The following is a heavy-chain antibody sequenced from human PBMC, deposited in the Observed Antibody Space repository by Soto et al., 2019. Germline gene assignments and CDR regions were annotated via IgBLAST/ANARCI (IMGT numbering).Heavy chain of an antibody. Sequence: QVRLQESGPGLVKPSETLSLTCSVSGAALTSGNYYWSWIRQVPGKGLEWIGHIYVTGAVDYNPSLRDRITISQATAERQFSLNLRLVTAEDTAVYYCARLRIATNNYKWFDPWGQGTLVTVSS. V-gene: IGHV4-31*03. CDR1: GAALTSGNYY. J-gene: IGHJ5*02. CDR2: IYVTGAV. D-gene: IGHD2-21*01. CDR3: ARLRIATNNYKWFDP.